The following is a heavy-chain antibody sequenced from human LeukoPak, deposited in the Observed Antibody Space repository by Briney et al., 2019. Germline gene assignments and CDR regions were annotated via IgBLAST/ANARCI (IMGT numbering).Heavy chain of an antibody. CDR3: ARYSYGFGTFDY. CDR1: GYTFAGYY. Sequence: ASVKVSCKASGYTFAGYYMHWVRQAPGQGIEWMGWINPNSGGTNYAQKFQGRVTMTRDTSISTAYMELSRLRSDDTAVYYCARYSYGFGTFDYWGQGTLVTVSS. D-gene: IGHD5-18*01. CDR2: INPNSGGT. V-gene: IGHV1-2*02. J-gene: IGHJ4*02.